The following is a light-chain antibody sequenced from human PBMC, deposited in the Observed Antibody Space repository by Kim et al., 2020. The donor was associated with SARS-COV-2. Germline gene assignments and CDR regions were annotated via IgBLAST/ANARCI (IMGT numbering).Light chain of an antibody. CDR2: SAS. V-gene: IGKV1-39*01. CDR1: QSINTY. CDR3: QQTYSLPLT. Sequence: DIQMTQSPSSLSASVGDRVTITCRASQSINTYLNWYQQKPGKAPKFLIYSASNLHAGVPSRFSGSGSGTDFTLTISSLQPEDFATYYCQQTYSLPLTFGGGTKVDIK. J-gene: IGKJ4*01.